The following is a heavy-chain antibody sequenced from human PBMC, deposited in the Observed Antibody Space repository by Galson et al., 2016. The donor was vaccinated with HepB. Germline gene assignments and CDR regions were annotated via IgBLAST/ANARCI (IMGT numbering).Heavy chain of an antibody. D-gene: IGHD4-23*01. Sequence: SVKVSCKASGYMFTGYYIHWVRQAPGQGLEWMGWINPNTGDTKYAQKFKGRVTMTGDTSMSIAYMEIDRLTSDDKAMYYCARDFSGREMTLPRWFHYGMDVWGQGTTVTVSS. CDR1: GYMFTGYY. V-gene: IGHV1-2*02. J-gene: IGHJ6*02. CDR3: ARDFSGREMTLPRWFHYGMDV. CDR2: INPNTGDT.